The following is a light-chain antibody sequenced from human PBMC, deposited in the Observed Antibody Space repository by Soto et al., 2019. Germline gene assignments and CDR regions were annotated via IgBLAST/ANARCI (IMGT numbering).Light chain of an antibody. CDR3: TSYISSSTLDYV. J-gene: IGLJ1*01. CDR2: EVT. CDR1: SSDVGYYDY. Sequence: SVLTQPPSASGFPGQSVTISCTGTSSDVGYYDYVSWYQQHPGKAPKLVIYEVTKRPSGVPDRVSASKSGNTASLTVSGLRAEDEADYYCTSYISSSTLDYVFGTGTKVTVL. V-gene: IGLV2-8*01.